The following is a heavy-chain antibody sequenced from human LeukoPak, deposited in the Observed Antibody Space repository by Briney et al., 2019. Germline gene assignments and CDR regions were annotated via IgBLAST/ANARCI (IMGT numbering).Heavy chain of an antibody. CDR2: ISYDGGNR. CDR1: GFTFSSYA. V-gene: IGHV3-30-3*01. CDR3: ARDRYNWNDGRRSVFDY. Sequence: SGGSLRLSCAASGFTFSSYAMHWVRQAPGKGLEWVAVISYDGGNRYYADSVKGRFTISRGNSKNTLYLQMNSLRGEDTAVYYCARDRYNWNDGRRSVFDYWGQGTLVTVSS. J-gene: IGHJ4*02. D-gene: IGHD1-1*01.